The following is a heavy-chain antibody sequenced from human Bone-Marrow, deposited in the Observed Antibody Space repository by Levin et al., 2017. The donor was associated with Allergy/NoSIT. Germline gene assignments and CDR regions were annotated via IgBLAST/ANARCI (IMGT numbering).Heavy chain of an antibody. D-gene: IGHD3-10*01. J-gene: IGHJ5*02. V-gene: IGHV4-34*01. CDR3: ARASLLWFGELFPGSWFDP. CDR1: GGSFSGYY. Sequence: SCAVYGGSFSGYYWSWIRQPPGKGLEWIGEINHSGSTNYNPSLKSRVTISVDTSKNQFSLKLSSVTAADTAVYYCARASLLWFGELFPGSWFDPWGQGTLVTVSS. CDR2: INHSGST.